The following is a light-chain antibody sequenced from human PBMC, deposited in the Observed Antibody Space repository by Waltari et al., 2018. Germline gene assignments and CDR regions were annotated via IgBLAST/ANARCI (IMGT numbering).Light chain of an antibody. CDR2: DAS. Sequence: EIVLTQSPATLSLSPGERATLSFRSSQSVSSYLAWYQQKPGQAPRLLIYDASNRATGIPARFSGSGSGTDFTLTISTLEPEDFAVYYCQQRGNWVTFGGGTKVEIK. CDR1: QSVSSY. CDR3: QQRGNWVT. V-gene: IGKV3-11*01. J-gene: IGKJ4*01.